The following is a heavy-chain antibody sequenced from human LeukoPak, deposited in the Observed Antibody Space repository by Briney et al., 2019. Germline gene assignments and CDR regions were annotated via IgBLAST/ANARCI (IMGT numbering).Heavy chain of an antibody. CDR3: ARYLVPAAPSGDNWFDP. D-gene: IGHD2-2*01. J-gene: IGHJ5*02. Sequence: ASVNVSRKASGYTLTSYGISSVRQAPGQGLEWMGWISAYNGNTSDAQKFQDRVTMTSDTSTSTAYMELRSLRSDDTAVYYCARYLVPAAPSGDNWFDPWGQGTLVTVSS. CDR1: GYTLTSYG. CDR2: ISAYNGNT. V-gene: IGHV1-18*01.